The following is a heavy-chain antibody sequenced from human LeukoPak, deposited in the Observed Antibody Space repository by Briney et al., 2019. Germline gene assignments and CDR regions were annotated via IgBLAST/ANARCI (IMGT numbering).Heavy chain of an antibody. CDR3: AKDGLWFGELLRIDAFDI. CDR1: GFTFSSYA. D-gene: IGHD3-10*01. J-gene: IGHJ3*02. Sequence: GGSLRLSCAASGFTFSSYAMSWVRQAPGKGLECISGFSGSGGSTYYADSVKGRFTISRDNSKNTLYLQMNSLRAEDTAVYYCAKDGLWFGELLRIDAFDIWGQGTMVTVSS. CDR2: FSGSGGST. V-gene: IGHV3-23*01.